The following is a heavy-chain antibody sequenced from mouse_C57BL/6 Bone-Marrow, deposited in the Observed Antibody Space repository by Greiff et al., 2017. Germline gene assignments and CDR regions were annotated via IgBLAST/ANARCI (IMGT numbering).Heavy chain of an antibody. CDR2: IHPNSGST. CDR1: GYTFTSYW. CDR3: ARLASTGTRVDY. D-gene: IGHD4-1*01. J-gene: IGHJ2*01. Sequence: QVQLQQPGAELVKPGASVKLSCKASGYTFTSYWMHWVKQRPGQGLEWIGMIHPNSGSTNYNENFKSKTTMTVDKSSSTAYMQLSSLTSEDSAFYDCARLASTGTRVDYWGQGTTLPVSS. V-gene: IGHV1-64*01.